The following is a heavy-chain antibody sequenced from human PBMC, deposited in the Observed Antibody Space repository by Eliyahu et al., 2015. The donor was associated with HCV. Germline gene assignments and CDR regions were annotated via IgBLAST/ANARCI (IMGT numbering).Heavy chain of an antibody. J-gene: IGHJ3*02. CDR1: GGTFSSYA. Sequence: QVQLVQSGAEVKKPGSXVXVSCKASGGTFSSYAIXWVRQAPGQGLEWMGGIIPXFGIXNYAQKFQGRVTITADKSTSTAYMELSSLRSEDTAVYYCARAQRQGAYYYDSRGPSDAFDIWGQGTMVTVSS. V-gene: IGHV1-69*17. CDR3: ARAQRQGAYYYDSRGPSDAFDI. CDR2: IIPXFGIX. D-gene: IGHD3-22*01.